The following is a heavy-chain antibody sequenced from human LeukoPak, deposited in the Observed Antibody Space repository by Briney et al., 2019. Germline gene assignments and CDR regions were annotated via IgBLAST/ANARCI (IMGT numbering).Heavy chain of an antibody. J-gene: IGHJ4*02. Sequence: SETLSLTCTVSGGSISSYYWSWIRQPAGKGLEWIGRIYTSGSTNYNPSLKSRVTISVDTSKNQFSLKLSSVTAADTAVYYCARDGPYSSSWEFDYWGQGTLVTVSS. CDR2: IYTSGST. CDR3: ARDGPYSSSWEFDY. D-gene: IGHD6-13*01. V-gene: IGHV4-4*07. CDR1: GGSISSYY.